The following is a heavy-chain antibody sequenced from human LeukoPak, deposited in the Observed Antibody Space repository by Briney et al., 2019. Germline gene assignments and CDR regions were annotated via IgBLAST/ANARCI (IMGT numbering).Heavy chain of an antibody. CDR3: AKVYSAGWYPGYFDY. V-gene: IGHV3-20*04. J-gene: IGHJ4*02. CDR1: GFTFDDYG. Sequence: GGSLRLSCAASGFTFDDYGINWVRQPPGKGLEWVSGINWNGGSTGYADSVKGRFTTSRDNAKNSLYLQMNSLRAEDTAVYYCAKVYSAGWYPGYFDYWGQGTLVTVSS. D-gene: IGHD6-19*01. CDR2: INWNGGST.